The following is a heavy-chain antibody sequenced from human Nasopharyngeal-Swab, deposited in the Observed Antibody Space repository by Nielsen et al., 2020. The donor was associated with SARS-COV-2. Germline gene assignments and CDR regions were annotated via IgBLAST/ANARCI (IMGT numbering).Heavy chain of an antibody. Sequence: SLKISCAASGFTFDDYAIHWVRQAPGRGLEWVSGIRWDSGNIGYADSVKGRFTISRDNAKNSLYLQMNRLRAEDTALYYCVKDNLLRAFDLWGQGTMVTVSS. V-gene: IGHV3-9*01. CDR3: VKDNLLRAFDL. J-gene: IGHJ3*01. CDR2: IRWDSGNI. CDR1: GFTFDDYA. D-gene: IGHD2-15*01.